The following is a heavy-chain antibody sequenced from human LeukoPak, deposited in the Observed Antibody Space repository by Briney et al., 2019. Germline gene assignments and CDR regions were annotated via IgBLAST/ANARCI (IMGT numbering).Heavy chain of an antibody. Sequence: SETLSLTCTVSGGSISSSSYYWGWIRQPPGKGLEWIGSIYYSGSTYYNPSLKSRVTISVDTSKNQFSLKLSSVTAADTAVYYCARERWGTYDFWSGYRPNWFDPWGQGTLVTVSS. CDR3: ARERWGTYDFWSGYRPNWFDP. V-gene: IGHV4-39*07. D-gene: IGHD3-3*01. CDR1: GGSISSSSYY. J-gene: IGHJ5*02. CDR2: IYYSGST.